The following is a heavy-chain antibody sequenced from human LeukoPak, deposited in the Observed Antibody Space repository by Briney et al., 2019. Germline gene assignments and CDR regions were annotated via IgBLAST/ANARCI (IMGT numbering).Heavy chain of an antibody. CDR3: ASASNERVVGEDWFDP. J-gene: IGHJ5*02. V-gene: IGHV1-69*04. D-gene: IGHD3-16*01. Sequence: GASVEVSCQASGGTFSSYATSWVRQAPGQGLEWMGRIIPIFGIANYAQKFQGRVTITADKSTSTAYMELSRLRSEDTAVYYCASASNERVVGEDWFDPWGQGTLVTVSS. CDR1: GGTFSSYA. CDR2: IIPIFGIA.